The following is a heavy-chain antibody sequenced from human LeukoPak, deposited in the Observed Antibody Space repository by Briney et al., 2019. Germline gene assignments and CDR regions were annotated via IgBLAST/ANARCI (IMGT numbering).Heavy chain of an antibody. Sequence: GGSLRLSCAASGFTFSSYAMHWVRQAPDKGLEWVTIISYHGSNEYYADSVKGRFTISRDNSKNTLYLQMNNLRVEDTAMYYCARVHDSTGYYHYFDSWGQGTLVTVSS. CDR3: ARVHDSTGYYHYFDS. D-gene: IGHD3-22*01. V-gene: IGHV3-30*04. CDR1: GFTFSSYA. CDR2: ISYHGSNE. J-gene: IGHJ4*02.